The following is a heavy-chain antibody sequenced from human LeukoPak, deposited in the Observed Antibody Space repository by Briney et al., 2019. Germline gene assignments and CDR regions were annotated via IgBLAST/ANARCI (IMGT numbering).Heavy chain of an antibody. D-gene: IGHD3-10*01. CDR1: GFTFSSYG. CDR3: ARGAYGSGTYHDFDI. Sequence: PGGSLRLSRAASGFTFSSYGMHWVRQAPGKGLEWVAVIWYDGSNKYYVDSVKGRFTISRDNSKNTLYLQMNSLRAEDTAVYYCARGAYGSGTYHDFDIWGQGTMVTVSS. CDR2: IWYDGSNK. V-gene: IGHV3-33*01. J-gene: IGHJ3*02.